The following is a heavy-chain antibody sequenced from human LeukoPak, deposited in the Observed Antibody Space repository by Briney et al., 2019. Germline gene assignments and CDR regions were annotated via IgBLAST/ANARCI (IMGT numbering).Heavy chain of an antibody. J-gene: IGHJ4*02. CDR1: RLTFSDYY. D-gene: IGHD1-7*01. CDR2: ISDTARTK. Sequence: GGSLRLSCALCRLTFSDYYMTWIRQTPGKGLEWISYISDTARTKYYADSVKGRFTISRDNAKNSLYLRINSLRIENTAVYYCAGVNYLNYPFWGQGTLVTVSS. V-gene: IGHV3-11*04. CDR3: AGVNYLNYPF.